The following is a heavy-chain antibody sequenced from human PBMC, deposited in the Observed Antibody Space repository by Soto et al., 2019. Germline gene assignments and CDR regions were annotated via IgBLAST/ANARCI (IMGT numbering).Heavy chain of an antibody. CDR1: GGSISSSSYY. CDR3: ASGIGAARPGGYYYYYRMDV. Sequence: PSETLSLTCTVSGGSISSSSYYWGWIRQPPGKGLEWIGSIYYSGSTYYNPSLKSLVTISVDTSKNQFSLKLSSVTAADTAVYSCASGIGAARPGGYYYYYRMDVWGQGTTVTVSS. CDR2: IYYSGST. V-gene: IGHV4-39*01. D-gene: IGHD6-6*01. J-gene: IGHJ6*02.